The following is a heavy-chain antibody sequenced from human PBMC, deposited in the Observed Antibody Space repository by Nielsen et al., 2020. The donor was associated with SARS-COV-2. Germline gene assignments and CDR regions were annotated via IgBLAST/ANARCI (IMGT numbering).Heavy chain of an antibody. D-gene: IGHD3-10*01. CDR2: ISYDGSNK. V-gene: IGHV3-30*04. Sequence: GGSLRLSCAASGFTFSSYAMSWVRQAPGKGLEWVAVISYDGSNKYYADSVKGRFTISRDNSKNTLYLQMNSLRAEDTAVYYCARGEPRAILLWFGEDNSAWATSYYGMDVWRQGTTVTVSS. CDR3: ARGEPRAILLWFGEDNSAWATSYYGMDV. J-gene: IGHJ6*02. CDR1: GFTFSSYA.